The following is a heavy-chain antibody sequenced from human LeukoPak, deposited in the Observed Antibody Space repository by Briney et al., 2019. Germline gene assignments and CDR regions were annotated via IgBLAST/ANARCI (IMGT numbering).Heavy chain of an antibody. CDR1: GGSISSSSYY. Sequence: SETLSLTCTVSGGSISSSSYYWGWVRQPPGKGLEWIGNIYYSGSTYYNPSLKSRVTISVDTSKNQFSLKLSSVTAADTAVYYCARSYDSSGRDYWGQGTLVTVSP. CDR2: IYYSGST. V-gene: IGHV4-39*01. CDR3: ARSYDSSGRDY. J-gene: IGHJ4*02. D-gene: IGHD3-22*01.